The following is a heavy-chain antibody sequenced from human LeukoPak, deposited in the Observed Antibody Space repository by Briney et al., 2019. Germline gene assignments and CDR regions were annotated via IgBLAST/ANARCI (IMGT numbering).Heavy chain of an antibody. CDR3: ARAPDTATYFDY. D-gene: IGHD5-18*01. CDR2: ISSSSSYI. J-gene: IGHJ4*02. CDR1: GFTFSSYS. Sequence: TTGGSLRLSCAASGFTFSSYSMNWVRQAPGKGLEWVSSISSSSSYIYYADSVKGRFTISRDNAKNSLYLQMNSLRAEDTAVYYCARAPDTATYFDYWGQGTLVTVSS. V-gene: IGHV3-21*01.